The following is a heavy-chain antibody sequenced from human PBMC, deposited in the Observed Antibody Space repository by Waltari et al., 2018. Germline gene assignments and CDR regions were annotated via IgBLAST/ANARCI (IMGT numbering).Heavy chain of an antibody. Sequence: ELQLVDSGGGLVQPGGSLRLSCLAAGFRFRSSEMNWFRQAPGKGLEWISYSSDGDKSISYAESVKGRFTVSRDNAKNSLHLQMNNLRAEDTATYYCVRDGLGSGWTRVDVWGQGTTVTVSS. CDR1: GFRFRSSE. CDR3: VRDGLGSGWTRVDV. D-gene: IGHD2-15*01. CDR2: SSDGDKSI. V-gene: IGHV3-48*03. J-gene: IGHJ6*02.